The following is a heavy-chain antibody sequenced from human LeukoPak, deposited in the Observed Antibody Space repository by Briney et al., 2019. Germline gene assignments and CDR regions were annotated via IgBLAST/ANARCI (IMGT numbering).Heavy chain of an antibody. CDR1: GGSISSGGYY. CDR3: ARGSGYDFGY. D-gene: IGHD5-12*01. V-gene: IGHV4-30-2*01. Sequence: SETLSLTSTVSGGSISSGGYYWSWIRQPPGKGLEWIGYIYHSGSTYYNPSLKSRVTISVDRSKNQFSLKLSSVTAADTAVYYCARGSGYDFGYWGQGTLVPVSS. J-gene: IGHJ4*02. CDR2: IYHSGST.